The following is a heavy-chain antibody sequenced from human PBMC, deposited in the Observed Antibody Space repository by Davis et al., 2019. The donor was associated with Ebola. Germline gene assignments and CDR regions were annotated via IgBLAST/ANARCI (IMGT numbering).Heavy chain of an antibody. CDR1: GFVFSSYV. J-gene: IGHJ3*01. D-gene: IGHD6-19*01. V-gene: IGHV3-23*01. CDR3: AKDTSSVWFDV. Sequence: GGSLRLSCAASGFVFSSYVMSWVRRAPGKGLEWVSTLGLSADTYYADFVKGRFTISRDNSKNTLLLQMNSLRVEDTAIYYCAKDTSSVWFDVWGQGTMVTVSS. CDR2: LGLSADT.